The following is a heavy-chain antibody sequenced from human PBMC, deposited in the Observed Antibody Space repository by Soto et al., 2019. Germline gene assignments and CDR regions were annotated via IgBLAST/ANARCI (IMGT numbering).Heavy chain of an antibody. CDR1: GDTFSSYS. CDR2: ISAYNGNT. V-gene: IGHV1-18*01. Sequence: ASVKVSCKASGDTFSSYSFSWVRQAPGQGLEWMGWISAYNGNTNYAQNLQGRVTMTTDTSTSTAYMELSSLRSEDTAVYYCARDLGGWPDYWGQGTLVTVSS. D-gene: IGHD2-15*01. CDR3: ARDLGGWPDY. J-gene: IGHJ4*02.